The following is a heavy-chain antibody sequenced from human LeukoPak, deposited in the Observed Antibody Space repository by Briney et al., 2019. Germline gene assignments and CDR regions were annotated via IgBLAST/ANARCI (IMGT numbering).Heavy chain of an antibody. J-gene: IGHJ4*02. Sequence: GESLKISCKGSGFIFTNYCNGWVRQKPGKGLEWMGLIYPGDSDTRYSPSFQGQVTISADKSISTAYMQWNSLKASDTAMYYCAKCRGYYGSGRAFDYWGQGTLVTVSS. CDR2: IYPGDSDT. CDR1: GFIFTNYC. D-gene: IGHD3-10*01. CDR3: AKCRGYYGSGRAFDY. V-gene: IGHV5-51*01.